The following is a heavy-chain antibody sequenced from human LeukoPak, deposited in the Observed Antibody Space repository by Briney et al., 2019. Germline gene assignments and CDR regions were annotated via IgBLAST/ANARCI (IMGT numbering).Heavy chain of an antibody. J-gene: IGHJ4*02. V-gene: IGHV3-30*03. D-gene: IGHD3-22*01. CDR3: VTAPEYYYDSSGYDFDY. CDR1: GFTFSSYG. Sequence: GGSLRLSCAASGFTFSSYGMHWVRQAPGKGLEWVAVTSSDGSNKYYAVSVKGRFTVSRDNSKNTLYLQMSSLRAEDTAVYYCVTAPEYYYDSSGYDFDYWGQGTLVAVSS. CDR2: TSSDGSNK.